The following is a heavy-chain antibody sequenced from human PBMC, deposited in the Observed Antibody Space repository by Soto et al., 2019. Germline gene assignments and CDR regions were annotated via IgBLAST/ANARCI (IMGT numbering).Heavy chain of an antibody. V-gene: IGHV3-23*01. J-gene: IGHJ4*02. CDR2: ISGSGGST. D-gene: IGHD5-18*01. CDR3: AAGISGDTAIDY. CDR1: GFTFSSYA. Sequence: EVQLLESGGGLVQPGGSLRLSCAASGFTFSSYAMSWVRQAPGKGLEWVSAISGSGGSTYYADSVKGRFTISRDNSKNTLYLQMNSLRAEDTAVYYCAAGISGDTAIDYWGQGTLVTVSS.